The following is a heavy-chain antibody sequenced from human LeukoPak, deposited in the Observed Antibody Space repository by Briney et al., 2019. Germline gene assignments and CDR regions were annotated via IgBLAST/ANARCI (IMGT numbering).Heavy chain of an antibody. V-gene: IGHV3-23*01. J-gene: IGHJ6*02. Sequence: GGSLRLSCAASRFTFSSFAMSWVRQAPGKGLEWVSSISDSGGSTYYADSVKGRFTISRDNSKNTLYLQMNSLRAEDTAVYYCAKAGGASGWSMDVWGQGTTVTVSS. D-gene: IGHD6-19*01. CDR1: RFTFSSFA. CDR2: ISDSGGST. CDR3: AKAGGASGWSMDV.